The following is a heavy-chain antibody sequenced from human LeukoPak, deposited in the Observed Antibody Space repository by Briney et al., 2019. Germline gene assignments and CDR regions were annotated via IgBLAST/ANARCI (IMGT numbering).Heavy chain of an antibody. V-gene: IGHV3-74*01. CDR2: INSDGSST. J-gene: IGHJ3*02. D-gene: IGHD3-10*01. CDR1: GFTFSSYW. Sequence: EGSLRLSCAASGFTFSSYWMHWVRQVPGKGLVWVSRINSDGSSTSYADSVKGRFTISRDNAKNTLYVQMNSLRAEHTAVYYCSTGSGHAFDIWGRGTMVTVSS. CDR3: STGSGHAFDI.